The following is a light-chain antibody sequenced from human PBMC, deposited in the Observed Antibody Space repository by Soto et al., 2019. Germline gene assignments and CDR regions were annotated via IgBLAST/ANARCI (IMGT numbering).Light chain of an antibody. Sequence: QSVLPQPPSVSGAPGQRVTISCTGSSSSVGTAYDVNWYQHLPGTAPKLLIYGSTHRPSGVPDRFSGSKSGTSASLAITGLQAEDAADYYCQSYDSSLSGSVVVGGGTKLTVL. J-gene: IGLJ2*01. CDR3: QSYDSSLSGSVV. CDR1: SSSVGTAYD. CDR2: GST. V-gene: IGLV1-40*01.